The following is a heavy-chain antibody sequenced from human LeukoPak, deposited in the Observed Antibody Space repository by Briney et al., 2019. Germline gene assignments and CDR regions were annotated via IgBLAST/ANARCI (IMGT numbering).Heavy chain of an antibody. V-gene: IGHV1-69*05. CDR2: FIPIFGTA. CDR1: GGTFSSYA. Sequence: ASVKVSCKASGGTFSSYAISWVRQAPGQGLEWMGGFIPIFGTANYAQKFQGRVTITTDESTSTAYMELSSLRSEDTAVYYCASLKPGAPFDYRGQGTLVTVSS. D-gene: IGHD3-10*01. J-gene: IGHJ4*02. CDR3: ASLKPGAPFDY.